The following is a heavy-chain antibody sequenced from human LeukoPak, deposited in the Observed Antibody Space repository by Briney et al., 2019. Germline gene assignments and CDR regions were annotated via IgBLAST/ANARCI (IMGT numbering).Heavy chain of an antibody. CDR2: ISSSGSTI. CDR1: GFTFSSYE. CDR3: ARIYDSSDY. D-gene: IGHD3-22*01. Sequence: PGGSLRLSCAASGFTFSSYEMNWVRQAPGKGLEWVSYISSSGSTIYYADSVKGRFTISRDNAKNSLYLQMNCLRAEDTAVYYWARIYDSSDYWGQGTLVTVSS. J-gene: IGHJ4*02. V-gene: IGHV3-48*03.